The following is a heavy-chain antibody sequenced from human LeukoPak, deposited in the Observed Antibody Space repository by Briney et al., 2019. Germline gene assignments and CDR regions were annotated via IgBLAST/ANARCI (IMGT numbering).Heavy chain of an antibody. CDR2: IYSGGST. CDR3: ARESGYAVGDY. V-gene: IGHV3-53*01. J-gene: IGHJ4*02. Sequence: QPGGSLRLSCAASGFTVSSTYMTWVRQAPGKGLEWVSVIYSGGSTYYADSVKGRFTVSRDNSKNTLHLQMNSLRAEDTAMYYCARESGYAVGDYWGQGTLVTVSS. D-gene: IGHD5-12*01. CDR1: GFTVSSTY.